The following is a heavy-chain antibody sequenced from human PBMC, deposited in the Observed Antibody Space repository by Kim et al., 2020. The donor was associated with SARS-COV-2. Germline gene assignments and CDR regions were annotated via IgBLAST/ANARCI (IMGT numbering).Heavy chain of an antibody. CDR1: GGSFSGYY. CDR3: ASGVNGVRYGMDV. Sequence: SETLSLTCAVYGGSFSGYYWSWVRQPPGKGLEWIGEINHSGSTNYNPSLKSRVTISVHTTKNQFSLKLSSMTAADTAVYYCASGVNGVRYGMDVWGQGTTVPVSS. J-gene: IGHJ6*02. D-gene: IGHD1-1*01. V-gene: IGHV4-34*01. CDR2: INHSGST.